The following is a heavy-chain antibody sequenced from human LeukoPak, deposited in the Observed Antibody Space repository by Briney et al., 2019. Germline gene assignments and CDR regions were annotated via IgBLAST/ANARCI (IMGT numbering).Heavy chain of an antibody. J-gene: IGHJ5*02. CDR2: ISYDGSNK. CDR1: GFTFSSYA. V-gene: IGHV3-30-3*01. Sequence: PGGSLRLSCAASGFTFSSYAMHWVRQAPGKGLEWVAVISYDGSNKYYADSVKGRFTISRDNSKNTLYLQMNNLRAEDTALYHCAKDLGGDENNLEGVAWGQGTLVTVSS. CDR3: AKDLGGDENNLEGVA. D-gene: IGHD3-3*01.